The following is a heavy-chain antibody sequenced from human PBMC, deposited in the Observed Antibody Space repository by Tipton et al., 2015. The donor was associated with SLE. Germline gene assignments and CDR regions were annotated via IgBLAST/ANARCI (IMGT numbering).Heavy chain of an antibody. V-gene: IGHV4-38-2*01. CDR2: IYHRGST. CDR3: ARLGILADRGYLDL. J-gene: IGHJ2*01. CDR1: GYSISSGYY. Sequence: TLSLTCDVSGYSISSGYYWGWIRQPPGKGLEWIGSIYHRGSTHYNPSLKSRVTLSLDTSKNQFSLKLTSVTAADTAMYYCARLGILADRGYLDLWGRGTLVSVSS. D-gene: IGHD3-3*01.